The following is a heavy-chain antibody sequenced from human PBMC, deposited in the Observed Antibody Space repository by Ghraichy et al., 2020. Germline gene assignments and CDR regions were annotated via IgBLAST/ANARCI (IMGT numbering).Heavy chain of an antibody. V-gene: IGHV4-61*01. Sequence: SETLSLTCTVSGGSVSSAYYYWTWIRQLPGKGLEWIGYFYYNGLTNYNPSLKSRITMSLDTSKNQFSLKLSSVTSADTAVYYCASAKGFYYDNEYWGQGTLVTVSS. CDR2: FYYNGLT. CDR1: GGSVSSAYYY. CDR3: ASAKGFYYDNEY. J-gene: IGHJ4*02. D-gene: IGHD3-16*01.